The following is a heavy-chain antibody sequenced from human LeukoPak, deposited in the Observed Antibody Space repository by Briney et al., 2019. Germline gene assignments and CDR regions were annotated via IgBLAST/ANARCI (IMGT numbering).Heavy chain of an antibody. CDR3: ARDSSYGYYYYGMDV. J-gene: IGHJ6*04. V-gene: IGHV4-34*01. CDR1: GGSFSGYY. CDR2: INHSGST. Sequence: SETLSLTCAVYGGSFSGYYWSWIRQPPGKGLEWIGEINHSGSTNYNPSLKSRVTISVDTSKNQFSLKLSSVTAADTAVYYCARDSSYGYYYYGMDVWGEGTTVTVSS. D-gene: IGHD5-18*01.